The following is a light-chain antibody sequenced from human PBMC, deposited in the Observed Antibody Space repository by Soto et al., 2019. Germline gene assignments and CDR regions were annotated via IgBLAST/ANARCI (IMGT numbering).Light chain of an antibody. CDR2: EGI. V-gene: IGLV2-23*01. Sequence: QSVLTQPASVSGSPGQSITISCTGSSSDIGTYNLVSWYQHYPGKAPKLMIYEGIKRPSGVSNRFSGSKSGNTAFLTISGLQAEDEADDYCCSYAGSGTDNYVFGSGTKLTV. CDR3: CSYAGSGTDNYV. CDR1: SSDIGTYNL. J-gene: IGLJ1*01.